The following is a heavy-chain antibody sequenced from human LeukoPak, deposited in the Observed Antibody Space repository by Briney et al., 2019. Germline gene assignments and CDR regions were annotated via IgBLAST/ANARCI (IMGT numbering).Heavy chain of an antibody. CDR1: GFPLEVYA. CDR2: ISWNSGSI. V-gene: IGHV3-9*01. J-gene: IGHJ6*03. Sequence: PGGSLSLPCEAPGFPLEVYAMHWVRKAPGKGRDGVSGISWNSGSIGYADSVKGRFTISRDNAKNSLYLQMNSLRAEDTALYYCAKGGRGIKGGYYYYYMDVWGKGTTVTVSS. CDR3: AKGGRGIKGGYYYYYMDV. D-gene: IGHD1-1*01.